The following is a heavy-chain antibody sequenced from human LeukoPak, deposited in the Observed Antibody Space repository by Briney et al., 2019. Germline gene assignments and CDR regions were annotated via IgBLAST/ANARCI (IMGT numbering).Heavy chain of an antibody. CDR1: GGSISSGGYY. Sequence: SETLSLTCTVSGGSISSGGYYWSWIRQHPGKGLEWIGYIYYSGSTYYSPSLKSRVTISVDTSKNQFSLKLSSVTAADTAVYYCARAYSSSPLRWGQGTLVTVSS. CDR3: ARAYSSSPLR. D-gene: IGHD6-13*01. V-gene: IGHV4-31*03. CDR2: IYYSGST. J-gene: IGHJ4*02.